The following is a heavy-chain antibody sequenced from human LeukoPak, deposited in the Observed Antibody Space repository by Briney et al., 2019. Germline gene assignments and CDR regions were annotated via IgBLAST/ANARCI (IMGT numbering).Heavy chain of an antibody. D-gene: IGHD2-2*01. CDR1: GYTFTSYA. CDR2: INAGNGNT. J-gene: IGHJ5*02. Sequence: ASVKVSCKASGYTFTSYAMHWVRQAPGQRLEWMGWINAGNGNTKYSQKFQGRVTITRDTSASTACMELSSLRSEDTAVYYCARDLNIVVVPAASYNWFDPWGQGTLVTVSS. V-gene: IGHV1-3*01. CDR3: ARDLNIVVVPAASYNWFDP.